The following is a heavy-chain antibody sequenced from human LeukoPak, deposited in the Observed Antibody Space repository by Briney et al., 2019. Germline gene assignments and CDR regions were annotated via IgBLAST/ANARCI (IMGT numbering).Heavy chain of an antibody. CDR1: GFTFDNYN. CDR2: ISSGTNYI. CDR3: ARSAGGNYFDY. Sequence: GGSLRLSCAASGFTFDNYNMNWVRQAPGKGLEWVSSISSGTNYIFEADSVKGRFTVTKDTALNSLSLQMNSLRADDTAVYYRARSAGGNYFDYWDQGTLVTVSS. V-gene: IGHV3-21*01. D-gene: IGHD2-8*02. J-gene: IGHJ4*02.